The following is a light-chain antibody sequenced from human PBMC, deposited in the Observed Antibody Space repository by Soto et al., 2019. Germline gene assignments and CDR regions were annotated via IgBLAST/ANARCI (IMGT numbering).Light chain of an antibody. CDR2: AAS. J-gene: IGKJ4*01. V-gene: IGKV1-39*01. CDR1: QSISSY. CDR3: QQSYSTRR. Sequence: DIPMTQSPSSLSASVGDRVTITCRASQSISSYLNWYQQKPGKAPKLLIYAASSLQSGVPSRFSGSGSGTDFTLTISSLQPEDFATCYCQQSYSTRRFGGGTKVEIK.